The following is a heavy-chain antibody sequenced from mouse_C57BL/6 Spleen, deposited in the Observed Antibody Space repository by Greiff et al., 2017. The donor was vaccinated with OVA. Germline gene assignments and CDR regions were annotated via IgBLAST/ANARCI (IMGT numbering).Heavy chain of an antibody. CDR3: TGDDPFAY. Sequence: EVKLVESGGGLVQPGGSMKLSCVASGFTFSNYWMNWVRQSPEKGLEWVAQIRLKSDNYATHYAESVKGRFTISRDDSKSSVYLQMNNLRGEDTGIYYCTGDDPFAYGGQGTLVTVSA. D-gene: IGHD2-3*01. J-gene: IGHJ3*01. CDR1: GFTFSNYW. CDR2: IRLKSDNYAT. V-gene: IGHV6-3*01.